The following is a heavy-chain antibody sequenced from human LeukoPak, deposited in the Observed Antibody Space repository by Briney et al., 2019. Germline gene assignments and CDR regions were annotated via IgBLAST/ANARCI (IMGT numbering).Heavy chain of an antibody. D-gene: IGHD1-1*01. Sequence: ETGGSLRLSCAASGFTFSSYSMNWVRQAPGKGLEWVSSISSSSSYIYYADSVKGRFTISRDNAKNSLYLQMNSLRAEDTAVYYCARDLGGSESGWVYWGQGTLVTVSS. CDR1: GFTFSSYS. CDR2: ISSSSSYI. V-gene: IGHV3-21*01. CDR3: ARDLGGSESGWVY. J-gene: IGHJ4*02.